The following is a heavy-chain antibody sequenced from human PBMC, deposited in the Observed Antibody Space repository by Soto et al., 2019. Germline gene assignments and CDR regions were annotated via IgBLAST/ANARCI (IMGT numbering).Heavy chain of an antibody. V-gene: IGHV3-66*01. D-gene: IGHD1-26*01. CDR2: IYISGDT. Sequence: GGSLRLSCAASGFIVSGSYLYWVRQAPGRGLEWVSSIYISGDTFYADSVKGRFIISRDNSKSKLSLQMNSLYLQMNSLRAEDTAVYYCARGTVGTNPNWLDPWGQGTLVTVSS. CDR1: GFIVSGSY. J-gene: IGHJ5*02. CDR3: ARGTVGTNPNWLDP.